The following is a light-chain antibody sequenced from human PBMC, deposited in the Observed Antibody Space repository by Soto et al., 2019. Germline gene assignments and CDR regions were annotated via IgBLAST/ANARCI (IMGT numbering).Light chain of an antibody. CDR2: LGS. V-gene: IGKV2-28*01. J-gene: IGKJ2*01. CDR3: MQTLQIPST. CDR1: QSVLHTSGSSF. Sequence: DIVMTQSPLSLAVTPGEPASISCRSSQSVLHTSGSSFVDWYLQKPGQSPQLLIYLGSNRASGVTDKFRGSGSGIDFTLEISRVEAEDVGIYYCMQTLQIPSTFGQGTRLEL.